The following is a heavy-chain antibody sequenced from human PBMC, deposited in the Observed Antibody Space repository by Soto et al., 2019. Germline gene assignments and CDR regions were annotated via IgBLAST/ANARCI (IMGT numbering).Heavy chain of an antibody. CDR1: GYTFTSYG. J-gene: IGHJ6*02. V-gene: IGHV1-18*01. Sequence: GASVKVSCTASGYTFTSYGISWVRQAPGQGLEWMGWISAYNGNTNYAQKLQGRVTMTTDTSTSTAYMELRSLRSDDTAVYYCAREVRVVVAATLSYYYYYGMDVWGQGTTVTVSS. D-gene: IGHD2-15*01. CDR3: AREVRVVVAATLSYYYYYGMDV. CDR2: ISAYNGNT.